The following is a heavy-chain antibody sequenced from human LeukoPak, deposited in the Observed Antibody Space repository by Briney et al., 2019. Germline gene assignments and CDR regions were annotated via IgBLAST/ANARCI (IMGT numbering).Heavy chain of an antibody. CDR2: IIPIFGTA. Sequence: ASVKVSCKASGGTFSSYAISWVRQAPGQGLEWMGGIIPIFGTANYAQKFQGRVTITADESTSTAYMELSSLRSEDTAVYYCARDPLYCSGGSCYSRWGQGTLVTVSS. CDR1: GGTFSSYA. V-gene: IGHV1-69*13. CDR3: ARDPLYCSGGSCYSR. D-gene: IGHD2-15*01. J-gene: IGHJ4*02.